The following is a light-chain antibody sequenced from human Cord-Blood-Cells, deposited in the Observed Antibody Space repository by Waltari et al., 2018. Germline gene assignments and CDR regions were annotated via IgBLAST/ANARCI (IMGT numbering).Light chain of an antibody. Sequence: DIQMTQSPSSLSASVGYRVTITCRASQSISSYLNWYQQKPGKAPKLLIYAASSLQSGVPSRFSGSGSGTDFTLTISSLQPADFATYYCQQSYSTPITFGQGTRLEIK. CDR3: QQSYSTPIT. V-gene: IGKV1-39*01. J-gene: IGKJ5*01. CDR2: AAS. CDR1: QSISSY.